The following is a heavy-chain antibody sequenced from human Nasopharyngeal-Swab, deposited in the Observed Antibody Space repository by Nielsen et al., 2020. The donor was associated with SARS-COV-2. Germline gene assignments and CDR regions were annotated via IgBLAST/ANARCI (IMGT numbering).Heavy chain of an antibody. CDR1: GFTFSSYA. V-gene: IGHV3-30-3*01. J-gene: IGHJ4*02. CDR3: ARDGAVAGTSYFDY. Sequence: GGSLRLSRAASGFTFSSYAMHWVRQAPGKGLEWVAVISYDGSNKYYADSVKGRFTISRDNSKNTLYLQMNSLRAEDTAVYYCARDGAVAGTSYFDYWGQGTLVTVSS. D-gene: IGHD6-19*01. CDR2: ISYDGSNK.